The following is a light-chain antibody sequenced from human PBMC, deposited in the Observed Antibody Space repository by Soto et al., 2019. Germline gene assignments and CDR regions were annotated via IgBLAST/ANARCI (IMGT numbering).Light chain of an antibody. J-gene: IGKJ4*01. CDR1: QSVSSN. CDR2: GAS. V-gene: IGKV3-15*01. Sequence: EIVMPQSPATLSVSPGERATLSGRASQSVSSNLAWYQQKPGQAPRLLIYGASTRATGIPARFSGSGSGTEFTLTISSLQSEDFAVYYCQQYNNWPLTVGGGTKVDIK. CDR3: QQYNNWPLT.